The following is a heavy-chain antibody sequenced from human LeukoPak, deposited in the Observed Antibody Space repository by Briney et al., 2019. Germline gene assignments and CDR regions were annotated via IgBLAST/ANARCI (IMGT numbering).Heavy chain of an antibody. CDR1: GFTFSSYA. V-gene: IGHV3-30-3*01. CDR2: ISYDGSNK. J-gene: IGHJ6*02. Sequence: GGSLRLSCAASGFTFSSYAMHWVRQAPGKGLEWVAVISYDGSNKYYADSVKGRFTISRDNSKNTLYLQMNRLRAEDTAVYYCARGFYSNYYYYGMDVWGQGTTVTVSS. CDR3: ARGFYSNYYYYGMDV. D-gene: IGHD4-11*01.